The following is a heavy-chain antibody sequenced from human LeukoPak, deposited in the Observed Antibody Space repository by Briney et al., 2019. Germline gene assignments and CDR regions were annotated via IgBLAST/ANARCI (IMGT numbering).Heavy chain of an antibody. D-gene: IGHD6-6*01. J-gene: IGHJ6*02. CDR1: GGSFSGYY. CDR2: INHSGST. CDR3: ARGDIAARGFSLPYYYYGMDV. Sequence: SETLSLTCAVYGGSFSGYYWSRIRQPPGRGLEWIGEINHSGSTNYNPSLKSRVTISVDTSKNQFSLKLSSVTAADTAVYYCARGDIAARGFSLPYYYYGMDVWGQGTTVTVSS. V-gene: IGHV4-34*01.